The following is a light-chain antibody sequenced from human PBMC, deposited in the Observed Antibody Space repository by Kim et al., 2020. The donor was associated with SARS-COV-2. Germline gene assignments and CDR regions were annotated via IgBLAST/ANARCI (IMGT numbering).Light chain of an antibody. Sequence: QSVMTQPASVSGTPGQRVTISCSGTNSNFGRNTVTWYQHFPGAAPNLLIYGNTERPSGVPDRFSASKSGTSASLAISSLQSEDEADYYCAGWDDGLSAYVIGTGTKVTVL. CDR2: GNT. CDR1: NSNFGRNT. V-gene: IGLV1-44*01. J-gene: IGLJ1*01. CDR3: AGWDDGLSAYV.